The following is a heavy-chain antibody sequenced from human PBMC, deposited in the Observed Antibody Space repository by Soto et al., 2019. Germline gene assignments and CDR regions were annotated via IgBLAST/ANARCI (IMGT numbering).Heavy chain of an antibody. V-gene: IGHV3-30-3*01. CDR3: AGERETSSWFLSGFEY. J-gene: IGHJ4*02. CDR1: GLTFSRYA. D-gene: IGHD6-13*01. CDR2: ISDDGSKK. Sequence: QVQLVESGGGVVQPGRSLRLSCAASGLTFSRYAMHWVRQVPGKGLEWVAVISDDGSKKYYVDSVKGRFSISRDKSRNTLYLQMNSLRAEDTAVYFCAGERETSSWFLSGFEYWGQGTRVTVSS.